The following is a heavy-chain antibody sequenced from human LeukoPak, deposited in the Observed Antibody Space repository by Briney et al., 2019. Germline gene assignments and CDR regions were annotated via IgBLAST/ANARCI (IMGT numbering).Heavy chain of an antibody. J-gene: IGHJ4*02. V-gene: IGHV4-39*01. D-gene: IGHD5-12*01. CDR2: IYYSGST. Sequence: SETLSLTCTVSGGSISSSSYYWGWTRQPPGRGLEWIGSIYYSGSTYYNPSLKSRVTISVDTSKNQFSLKLSSVTAADTAVYYCARQAGYDFAYWGQGTLVTVSS. CDR3: ARQAGYDFAY. CDR1: GGSISSSSYY.